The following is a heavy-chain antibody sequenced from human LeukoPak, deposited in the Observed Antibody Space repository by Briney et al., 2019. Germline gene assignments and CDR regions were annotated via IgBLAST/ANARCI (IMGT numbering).Heavy chain of an antibody. Sequence: SETLSLTCAVDGGSFSGYYWNWIRQPPGKGLESIGEINHSGSTNDKPSLKSRVTISVVTFKIQFSLYVTSVTAADTAVYYCARGGSYRNGYCDLWGRGTLVTVSS. V-gene: IGHV4-34*01. J-gene: IGHJ2*01. CDR3: ARGGSYRNGYCDL. CDR2: INHSGST. D-gene: IGHD1-26*01. CDR1: GGSFSGYY.